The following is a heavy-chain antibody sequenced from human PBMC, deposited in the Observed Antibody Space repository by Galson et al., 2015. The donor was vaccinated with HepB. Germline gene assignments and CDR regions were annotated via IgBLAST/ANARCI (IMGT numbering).Heavy chain of an antibody. V-gene: IGHV1-2*02. Sequence: SVKVSCKASPYTFTNYYIHWVRQAPGQGLQWVGWINPSSGRTNYAPSLQDRVAMTRDTSIKTVYMELSSLKFDDSAIYFCARAVVPTGLFDNWGQGTLVTVSS. CDR3: ARAVVPTGLFDN. CDR2: INPSSGRT. D-gene: IGHD2-2*01. CDR1: PYTFTNYY. J-gene: IGHJ4*02.